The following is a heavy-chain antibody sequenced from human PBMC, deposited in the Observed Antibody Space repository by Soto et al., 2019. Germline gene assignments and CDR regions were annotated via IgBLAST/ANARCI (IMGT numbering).Heavy chain of an antibody. Sequence: QVQLVQSGAEVKKPGASVKVSCKASGYTFTNYYMNWVRQAPGQGLEWMGIINPGGGSTTYAQQFQGRVTMTRDTSTSTVYLELSSLRSEDTAVYYCARVGCSSSSCYAGGWFDPWGQGTLVTVSS. D-gene: IGHD2-2*01. V-gene: IGHV1-46*01. CDR1: GYTFTNYY. J-gene: IGHJ5*02. CDR3: ARVGCSSSSCYAGGWFDP. CDR2: INPGGGST.